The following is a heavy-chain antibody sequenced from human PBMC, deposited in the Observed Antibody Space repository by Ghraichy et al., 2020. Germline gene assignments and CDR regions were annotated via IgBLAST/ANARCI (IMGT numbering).Heavy chain of an antibody. D-gene: IGHD3-10*01. V-gene: IGHV2-5*01. Sequence: SGPTLVKPTQTLTLTCTFSGFSLSTSGVGVGWIRQPPGKALEWLALIYWNDDKRYSPSLKSRLTITKDTSKNQVVLTMTNMDPVDTATYYCAHSRLLLWFGETPDAFDIWGQGTMVTVSS. CDR2: IYWNDDK. J-gene: IGHJ3*02. CDR3: AHSRLLLWFGETPDAFDI. CDR1: GFSLSTSGVG.